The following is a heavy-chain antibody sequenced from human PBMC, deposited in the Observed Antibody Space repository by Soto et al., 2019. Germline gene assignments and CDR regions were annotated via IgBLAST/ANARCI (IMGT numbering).Heavy chain of an antibody. J-gene: IGHJ6*02. CDR1: GFTFSSYW. V-gene: IGHV3-74*01. CDR3: ARDPPRPGDCSGGSCYSGYYYYGMDV. D-gene: IGHD2-15*01. CDR2: FNSDGSST. Sequence: GGSLRLSCAASGFTFSSYWMHWVRQAPGKGLVWVSRFNSDGSSTSYADAVKGRFTISRANAKNTLYLQMNSLRAEDTAVYYCARDPPRPGDCSGGSCYSGYYYYGMDVWGQGTTVTVSS.